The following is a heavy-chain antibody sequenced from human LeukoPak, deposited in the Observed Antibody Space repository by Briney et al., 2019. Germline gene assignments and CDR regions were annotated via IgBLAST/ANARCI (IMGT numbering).Heavy chain of an antibody. CDR2: IYYIGST. D-gene: IGHD1-20*01. Sequence: SETLSLTCSVSGASISSYYWSWIRQSPGKGLEWIGNIYYIGSTYYNPSLKSRVTVSVDTSKNQFSLKLTSVTAADTAMYFCARLGGYDWNPRHYYFYYMDVWGKGTTVTVSS. J-gene: IGHJ6*03. CDR3: ARLGGYDWNPRHYYFYYMDV. V-gene: IGHV4-59*04. CDR1: GASISSYY.